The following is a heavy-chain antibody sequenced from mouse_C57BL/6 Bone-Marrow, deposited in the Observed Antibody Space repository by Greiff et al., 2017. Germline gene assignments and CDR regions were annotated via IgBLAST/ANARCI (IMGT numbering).Heavy chain of an antibody. CDR2: ISSGSSTI. J-gene: IGHJ2*01. D-gene: IGHD1-1*01. CDR3: ARGFTTVAYYFDY. CDR1: GFTFSDYG. Sequence: EVKLMESGGGLVKPGGSLKLSCAASGFTFSDYGMHWVRQAPEQGLAWVAYISSGSSTIYYAATVQGRFTISRDNAKNTLFLQLTSLRSEDTAMYYCARGFTTVAYYFDYWGQGTTLTVSS. V-gene: IGHV5-17*01.